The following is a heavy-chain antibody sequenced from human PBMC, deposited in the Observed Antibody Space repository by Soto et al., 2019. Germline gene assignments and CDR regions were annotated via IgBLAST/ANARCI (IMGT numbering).Heavy chain of an antibody. CDR3: AKSIRGYYYDSSGYFYFQH. V-gene: IGHV3-23*01. CDR2: ISGSGGST. Sequence: GGSLRLSCAASGFTFSSYAMSWVRQAPGKGLEWVSAISGSGGSTYYADSVKGRFTISRDNSKNTLYLQMNSLRAEDTAVYYFAKSIRGYYYDSSGYFYFQHWAQRTPVTV. CDR1: GFTFSSYA. D-gene: IGHD3-22*01. J-gene: IGHJ1*01.